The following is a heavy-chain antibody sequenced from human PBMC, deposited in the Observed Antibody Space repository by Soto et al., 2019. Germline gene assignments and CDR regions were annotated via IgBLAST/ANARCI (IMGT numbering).Heavy chain of an antibody. CDR1: GGSISSGGYY. Sequence: QVQLQESGPGLVKPSQTLPLTCTVSGGSISSGGYYWSWIRQHPGKGLEWIGYIYYSGSTYYNYYNPSLKSRVTISVDTSKNQFSLKLSPVTAADTAVYYCARTPLLWGQGTLVTVSS. V-gene: IGHV4-31*03. CDR2: IYYSGSTYYN. J-gene: IGHJ4*02. CDR3: ARTPLL. D-gene: IGHD1-26*01.